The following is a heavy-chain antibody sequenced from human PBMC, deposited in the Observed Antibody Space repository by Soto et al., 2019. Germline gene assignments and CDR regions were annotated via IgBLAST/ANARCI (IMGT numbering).Heavy chain of an antibody. CDR3: AREPSVVPTVATYP. D-gene: IGHD4-17*01. V-gene: IGHV3-11*01. CDR1: GFTFSDYY. J-gene: IGHJ5*02. Sequence: PGGSLRLSCAASGFTFSDYYMSWIRQAPGKGLEWVSYISSSGSTIYYADSVKGRFTISRDNAKNSLYLQMNSLRAEDTAVYYCAREPSVVPTVATYPWGQGTLVTVSS. CDR2: ISSSGSTI.